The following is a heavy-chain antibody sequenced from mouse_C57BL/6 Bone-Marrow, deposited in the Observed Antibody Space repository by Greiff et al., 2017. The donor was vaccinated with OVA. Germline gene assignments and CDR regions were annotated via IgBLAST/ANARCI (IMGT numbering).Heavy chain of an antibody. CDR1: GYTFTSYW. Sequence: QVQLKQPGAELVKPGASVKLSCKASGYTFTSYWMHWVKQRPGRGLEWIGRIDPNSGGTKYNEKFKSKATLTVDEPSSTAYMQLSSLTSEDSAVYYCATHYDYDGGYAMDYWGQGTSVTVSS. CDR2: IDPNSGGT. D-gene: IGHD2-4*01. V-gene: IGHV1-72*01. CDR3: ATHYDYDGGYAMDY. J-gene: IGHJ4*01.